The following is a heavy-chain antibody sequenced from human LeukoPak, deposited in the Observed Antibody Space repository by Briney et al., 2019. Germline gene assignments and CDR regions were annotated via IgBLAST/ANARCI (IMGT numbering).Heavy chain of an antibody. CDR1: GFTVSSYP. CDR2: ISGRGGST. Sequence: GGSLTLSCAASGFTVSSYPMSWVRQAPGKGLEWVSAISGRGGSTYYTDSVKGRFTISRANYKNTLYLQRNSLAAEYTAVYYCATASSGYYAFDIWGQGTMVTASS. CDR3: ATASSGYYAFDI. D-gene: IGHD3-22*01. V-gene: IGHV3-23*01. J-gene: IGHJ3*02.